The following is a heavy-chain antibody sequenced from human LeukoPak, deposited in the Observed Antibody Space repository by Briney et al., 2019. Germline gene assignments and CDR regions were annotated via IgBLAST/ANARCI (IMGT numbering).Heavy chain of an antibody. CDR2: IYSGGST. CDR3: AKDRGGITWLFDY. Sequence: GGSLRLSCAASGFTVSSNYMSWVRQAPGKGLEWVSVIYSGGSTYYADSVKGRFTISRDNSKNTLYLQMNSLRAEDTAVYYCAKDRGGITWLFDYWGQEPWSPSPQ. D-gene: IGHD1-20*01. CDR1: GFTVSSNY. V-gene: IGHV3-66*02. J-gene: IGHJ4*01.